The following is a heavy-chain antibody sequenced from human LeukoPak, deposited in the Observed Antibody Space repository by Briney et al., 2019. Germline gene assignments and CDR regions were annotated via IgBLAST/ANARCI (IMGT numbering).Heavy chain of an antibody. Sequence: ASVKVSCKTSGYTFTSYDINWVRQATGQGLEWMGWMNPNSGNTGYAQKFQGRVTITADKSTSTAYMELSSLRSEDTAVYYCARGRLYGGNSDFDYWGQGTLVTVSS. CDR1: GYTFTSYD. J-gene: IGHJ4*02. V-gene: IGHV1-8*03. D-gene: IGHD4-23*01. CDR2: MNPNSGNT. CDR3: ARGRLYGGNSDFDY.